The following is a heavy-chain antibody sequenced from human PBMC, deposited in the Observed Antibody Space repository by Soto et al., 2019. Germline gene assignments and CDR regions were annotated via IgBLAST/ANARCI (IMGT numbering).Heavy chain of an antibody. CDR1: GFTFSSYA. CDR2: ISYDGSDK. J-gene: IGHJ4*02. D-gene: IGHD3-3*01. Sequence: QVQLVESGGGVVQPGRSLRLSCAASGFTFSSYAMHWVRQAPGKGLEWVAVISYDGSDKYYGDSVKGRFTISRDSSKNTFYLQMNSLTAEDTALYYCARGGGYDFWSGFYHWGQGTLVTVSS. V-gene: IGHV3-30-3*01. CDR3: ARGGGYDFWSGFYH.